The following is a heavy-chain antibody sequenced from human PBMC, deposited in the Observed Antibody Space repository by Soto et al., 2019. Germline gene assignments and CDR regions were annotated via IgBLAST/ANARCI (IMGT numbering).Heavy chain of an antibody. J-gene: IGHJ5*02. V-gene: IGHV1-18*01. CDR2: ISTYSGDT. D-gene: IGHD4-17*01. CDR1: GYTFFTYD. CDR3: ARHHGPPKAENWFDP. Sequence: QVHLVQSGAEVKTPGASVKVSCQASGYTFFTYDISWVRQAPGQGLEWMGWISTYSGDTKYAQKFQGRVTMTTDTSTTTANLELRSLRPDDTAVYYCARHHGPPKAENWFDPWGQGTLVTVSS.